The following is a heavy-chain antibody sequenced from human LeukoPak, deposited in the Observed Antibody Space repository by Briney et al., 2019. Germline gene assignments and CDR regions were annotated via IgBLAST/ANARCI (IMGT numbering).Heavy chain of an antibody. V-gene: IGHV4-30-4*01. CDR3: ARELNCSGGSCYSGYFQH. CDR2: IYYSGST. CDR1: GGSISSGDYY. J-gene: IGHJ1*01. Sequence: SETLSLTCTVSGGSISSGDYYWSWIRQPPGKGLEWIGYIYYSGSTYYNPSLKSRVTISVDTSKNQFSLKLSSVTAADTAVYYCARELNCSGGSCYSGYFQHWGQGTLVTVSS. D-gene: IGHD2-15*01.